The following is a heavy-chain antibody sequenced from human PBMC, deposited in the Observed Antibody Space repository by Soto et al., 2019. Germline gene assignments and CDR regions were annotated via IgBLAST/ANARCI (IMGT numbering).Heavy chain of an antibody. CDR3: AKELHSSGYGACFDF. D-gene: IGHD6-25*01. Sequence: QVQLVESGGGVVQPGRSLRLSCAASGFTFSTYGMQWVRQAPGKGLEWVAVTSRDGGLQYYADSVKGRFTISRDNSKNTLYLQMNGLKAEDTAVYYCAKELHSSGYGACFDFWGQGSLVTVSS. J-gene: IGHJ5*01. V-gene: IGHV3-30*18. CDR1: GFTFSTYG. CDR2: TSRDGGLQ.